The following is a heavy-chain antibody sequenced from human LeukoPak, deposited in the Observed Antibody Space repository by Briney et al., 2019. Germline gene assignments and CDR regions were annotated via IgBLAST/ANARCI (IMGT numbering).Heavy chain of an antibody. D-gene: IGHD6-19*01. CDR1: GFTFSSYA. V-gene: IGHV3-23*01. Sequence: SGGSLRLSCAASGFTFSSYAMSWVRQAPGKGLEWVSAISGSGHSTYYADSVKGRFTISRDSSKNTLYLQMNSLRAEDTAVYYCAKDPGQWLASRIDYWGQGTLVTVSS. CDR2: ISGSGHST. J-gene: IGHJ4*02. CDR3: AKDPGQWLASRIDY.